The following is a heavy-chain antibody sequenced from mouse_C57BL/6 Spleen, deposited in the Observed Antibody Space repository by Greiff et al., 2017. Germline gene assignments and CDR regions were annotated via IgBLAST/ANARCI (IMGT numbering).Heavy chain of an antibody. CDR2: IDPETGGT. Sequence: QVQLQQSGAELVRPGASVTLSCKASGYTFTDYEMHWVKQTPVHGLEWIGAIDPETGGTAYNQKFKGKAILTADKSSSTAYMELRRLTSEDSAVYYCTKRWVYYYGSSYENFDVWGTGTTVTVSS. D-gene: IGHD1-1*01. J-gene: IGHJ1*03. CDR3: TKRWVYYYGSSYENFDV. V-gene: IGHV1-15*01. CDR1: GYTFTDYE.